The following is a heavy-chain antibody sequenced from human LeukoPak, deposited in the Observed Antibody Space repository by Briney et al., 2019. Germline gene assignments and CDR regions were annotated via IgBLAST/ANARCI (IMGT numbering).Heavy chain of an antibody. CDR3: AKGFAPFDY. CDR1: RFTFEHYA. J-gene: IGHJ4*02. V-gene: IGHV3-9*01. CDR2: ISWNSGAK. Sequence: GGSLRLSCAASRFTFEHYAMHWVRQAPGKGLEWVSGISWNSGAKGYVDSVKGRFTISRDNSKNTLYLQMNSLRAEDTAVYYCAKGFAPFDYWGQGTLVTVSS.